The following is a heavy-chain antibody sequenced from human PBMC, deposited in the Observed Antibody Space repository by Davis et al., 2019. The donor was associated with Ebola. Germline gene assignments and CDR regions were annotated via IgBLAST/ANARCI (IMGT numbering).Heavy chain of an antibody. D-gene: IGHD6-13*01. CDR2: IIPIFGTA. V-gene: IGHV1-69*13. J-gene: IGHJ6*03. Sequence: SVKVSCKASGGTFSSYATSWVRQAPGQGLEWMGGIIPIFGTANYAQKFQGRVTITADESTSTAYMELGSLRSADTAVYYCARCVIAAAGTNYYYMDVWGQGTTVTVSS. CDR1: GGTFSSYA. CDR3: ARCVIAAAGTNYYYMDV.